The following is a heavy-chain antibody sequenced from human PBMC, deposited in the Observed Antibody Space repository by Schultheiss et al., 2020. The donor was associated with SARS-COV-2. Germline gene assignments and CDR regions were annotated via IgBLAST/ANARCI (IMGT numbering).Heavy chain of an antibody. CDR3: ARGGYYYGSGSYYIGFDY. CDR2: IYYSGST. V-gene: IGHV4-59*01. D-gene: IGHD3-10*01. Sequence: SQTLSLTCPVSGGSISSYYWSWIRQPPGKGLEWIGYIYYSGSTNYNPSLKSRVTISVDTSKNQFSLKLSSVTAADTAVYYCARGGYYYGSGSYYIGFDYWGQGTLVTVSS. J-gene: IGHJ4*02. CDR1: GGSISSYY.